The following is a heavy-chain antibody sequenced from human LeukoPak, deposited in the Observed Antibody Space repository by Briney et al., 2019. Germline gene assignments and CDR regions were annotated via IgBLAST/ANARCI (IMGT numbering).Heavy chain of an antibody. D-gene: IGHD2-2*02. CDR3: ARSFCSSTSCYTGENAHFDY. J-gene: IGHJ4*02. Sequence: PGESLKISCKGSGYSFTSYWIGWVRQMPGKGLEWMGIIYPGDSDTRYSPSFQGQVTISADKSISTAYLQWSSLKASDTAMCYCARSFCSSTSCYTGENAHFDYWGQGTLVTVSS. V-gene: IGHV5-51*03. CDR2: IYPGDSDT. CDR1: GYSFTSYW.